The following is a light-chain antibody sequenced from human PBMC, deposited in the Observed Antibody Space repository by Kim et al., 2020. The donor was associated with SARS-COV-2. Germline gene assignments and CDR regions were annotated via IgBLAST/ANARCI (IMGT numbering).Light chain of an antibody. CDR3: QQSNDWPPLT. V-gene: IGKV3-15*01. CDR2: DAT. Sequence: SPGERATLSCRANQTINNRLVWYQHKPGQAPRLLIYDATTRATGVPARFVGSGSETDFTLTINSLQSEDFAVYYCQQSNDWPPLTFGQGTKVDIK. CDR1: QTINNR. J-gene: IGKJ1*01.